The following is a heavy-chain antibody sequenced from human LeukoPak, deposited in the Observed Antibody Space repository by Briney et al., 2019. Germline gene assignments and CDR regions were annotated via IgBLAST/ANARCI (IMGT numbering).Heavy chain of an antibody. J-gene: IGHJ4*02. V-gene: IGHV4-31*03. CDR3: ARDKGSYGHFDY. CDR1: GGPISSGGFH. CDR2: IHGSGTT. D-gene: IGHD3-16*01. Sequence: SQTLSLTCTVSGGPISSGGFHWSWIRQHPGKGLEWIGYIHGSGTTYFNPSLKSRVTISADTTKNQFSLKLNSVTAADTAVYCCARDKGSYGHFDYWGQGLLVTVSS.